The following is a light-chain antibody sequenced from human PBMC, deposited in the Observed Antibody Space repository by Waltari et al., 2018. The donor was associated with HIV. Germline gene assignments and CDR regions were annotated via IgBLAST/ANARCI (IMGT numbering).Light chain of an antibody. Sequence: QSALTQPASVSGSPGQSLTISCTGTSSDIGGYDYVSWYQQHPGKAPKLMIYGVSSRPSGVSNRFPGSRSGNTASLTISGLQAEDEADYYCSAYTSISTLAVFGGGTKLTVL. CDR2: GVS. CDR3: SAYTSISTLAV. J-gene: IGLJ2*01. V-gene: IGLV2-14*01. CDR1: SSDIGGYDY.